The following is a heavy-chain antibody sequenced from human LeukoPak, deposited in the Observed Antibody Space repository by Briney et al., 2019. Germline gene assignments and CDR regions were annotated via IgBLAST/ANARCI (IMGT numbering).Heavy chain of an antibody. CDR3: ARARTGDSDY. V-gene: IGHV1-46*01. J-gene: IGHJ4*02. CDR2: INPGGGST. Sequence: ASVKVSCKASGYTFINYYIHWVRLAPGQGLEWTGLINPGGGSTTYSQKFQGRVTMTRDTSTSTVYMELNNLRSEDTALYYCARARTGDSDYWGQGTLVTVSS. D-gene: IGHD7-27*01. CDR1: GYTFINYY.